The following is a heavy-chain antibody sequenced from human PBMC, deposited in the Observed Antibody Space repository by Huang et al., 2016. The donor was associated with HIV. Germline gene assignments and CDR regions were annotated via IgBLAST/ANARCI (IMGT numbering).Heavy chain of an antibody. CDR3: AKDRVAGTGHCFDP. Sequence: EVKLLESGGGLVQPGGSLRLSCAASGFSFSSYTMTWVRQAPGEGREWVASIRGSDNTTFYADSVKGRFTISRDNSKNTLYLQMKSLRVDDTAVYYCAKDRVAGTGHCFDPWGQGTLVTVSS. V-gene: IGHV3-23*01. CDR2: IRGSDNTT. CDR1: GFSFSSYT. J-gene: IGHJ5*02. D-gene: IGHD6-19*01.